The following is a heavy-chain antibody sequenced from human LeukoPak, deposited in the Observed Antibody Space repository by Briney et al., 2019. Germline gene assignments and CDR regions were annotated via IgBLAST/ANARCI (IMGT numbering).Heavy chain of an antibody. D-gene: IGHD5-18*01. CDR3: ARDLVDTAMIANWFDP. CDR2: INPNSGGT. CDR1: GYTFTGYY. V-gene: IGHV1-2*02. J-gene: IGHJ5*02. Sequence: SVTVSCTASGYTFTGYYMHWVRQAPGQGLEWMGWINPNSGGTNYAQKFQGRVTMTRDTSISTAYMELSRLRSDDTAVYYCARDLVDTAMIANWFDPWGQGTLVTVSS.